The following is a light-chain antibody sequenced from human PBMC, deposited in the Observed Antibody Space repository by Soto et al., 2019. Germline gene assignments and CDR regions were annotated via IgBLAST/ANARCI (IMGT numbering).Light chain of an antibody. CDR1: SSDVGSYNL. CDR3: CSYAGTPYV. Sequence: QSVLTQPASVSGSPGQSITISCTGTSSDVGSYNLVSWYQQHPGKAPKLMIYEVSKRPSGVSNRFSGSKSGNTASLTISGLQAEDEAHYYCCSYAGTPYVFGTGTKVPVL. J-gene: IGLJ1*01. CDR2: EVS. V-gene: IGLV2-23*02.